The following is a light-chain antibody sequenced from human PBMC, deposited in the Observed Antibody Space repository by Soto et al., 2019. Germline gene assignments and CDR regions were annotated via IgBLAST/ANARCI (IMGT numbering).Light chain of an antibody. V-gene: IGLV1-51*01. CDR2: DNN. J-gene: IGLJ2*01. Sequence: QSVLTQPPSVSAAPGQKVTISCSGSSSNIGNNYVSWYQQLPGTAPKLLIYDNNKRPSGIPDRFSGSKSGTSATLGITGLQTGDEADYYCGTWDNSLSAVLFGGGTQLTVL. CDR1: SSNIGNNY. CDR3: GTWDNSLSAVL.